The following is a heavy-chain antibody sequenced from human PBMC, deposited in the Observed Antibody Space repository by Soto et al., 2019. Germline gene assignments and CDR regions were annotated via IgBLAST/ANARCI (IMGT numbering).Heavy chain of an antibody. V-gene: IGHV3-30*18. D-gene: IGHD6-6*01. CDR3: AKIYSSSHDAFDI. Sequence: PGGSLRLSCAASGFTFSSYGMHWVRQAPGKGLEWVAVISYDGSNKYYADSVKGRFTISRDNSKNTLYLQMNSLRAEDTAVYYCAKIYSSSHDAFDIWGQGTMVTVSS. CDR1: GFTFSSYG. J-gene: IGHJ3*02. CDR2: ISYDGSNK.